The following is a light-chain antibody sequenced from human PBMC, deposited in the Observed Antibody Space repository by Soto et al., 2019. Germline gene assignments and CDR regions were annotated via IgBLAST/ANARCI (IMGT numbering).Light chain of an antibody. Sequence: DIQMTQSPSSLSASVGDRVTITCRASQGISNYLAWYQQKPGKVPKLLIYASSTLHSGVPSRFSGSGSGTDFTLTISSLQPEDVATSYCQKYNSAPSITLGQGTRLEIK. V-gene: IGKV1-27*01. CDR2: ASS. CDR3: QKYNSAPSIT. CDR1: QGISNY. J-gene: IGKJ5*01.